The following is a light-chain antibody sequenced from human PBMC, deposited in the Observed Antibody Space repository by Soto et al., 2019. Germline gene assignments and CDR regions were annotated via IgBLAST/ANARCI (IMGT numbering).Light chain of an antibody. CDR2: GAS. Sequence: EVVVTQSPATLSVSPGDTAKLSCRASQSIGSKLGWYQQKPGQAPRLLIYGASTRATGIPARFSGSGSGTEFTLTIISLQSEDFAVYYCHQYDKWTLLTFGQGTRLQMK. J-gene: IGKJ5*01. CDR1: QSIGSK. V-gene: IGKV3-15*01. CDR3: HQYDKWTLLT.